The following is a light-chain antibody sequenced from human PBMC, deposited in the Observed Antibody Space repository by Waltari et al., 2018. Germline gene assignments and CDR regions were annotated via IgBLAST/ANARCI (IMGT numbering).Light chain of an antibody. J-gene: IGKJ4*01. V-gene: IGKV1-NL1*01. CDR3: QQYYSNPLT. CDR2: AAS. Sequence: DIQMTQSPSSLAASVGERVTITCRASQGISNSLVWYQQKPGKAPELLLYAASRLESGVPSRFSGSGSGTDYTLTISSLQPEDFAAYYCQQYYSNPLTFGGGTTVEIK. CDR1: QGISNS.